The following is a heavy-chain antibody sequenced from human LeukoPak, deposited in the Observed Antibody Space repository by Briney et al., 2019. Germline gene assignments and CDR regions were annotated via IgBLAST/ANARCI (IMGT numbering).Heavy chain of an antibody. D-gene: IGHD3-10*01. J-gene: IGHJ4*02. CDR1: GGSISSGSYY. CDR3: ARMRAYYFGSGTSYPFDY. V-gene: IGHV4-61*02. Sequence: PSETLSLTCTVSGGSISSGSYYWSWIRQPAGKGLEWIGRIYTSGSTNYNPSLKSRVTISVDTSKNQFSLKLSSVTAADTAVYYCARMRAYYFGSGTSYPFDYWGQGTLVTVSS. CDR2: IYTSGST.